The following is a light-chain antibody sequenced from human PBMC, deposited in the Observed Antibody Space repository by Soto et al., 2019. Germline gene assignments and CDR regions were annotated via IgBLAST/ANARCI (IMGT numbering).Light chain of an antibody. CDR2: AVS. CDR1: SSDVGGYNY. CDR3: CSYAGGNVV. Sequence: QSALTQPHSVSGSPGQSVTISCTGTSSDVGGYNYVSWYQQHPGRAPKLLISAVSERPSGVPDRFSGSRSGNTASLTISGLQAEDEADYYCCSYAGGNVVFGGGTKVTVL. J-gene: IGLJ2*01. V-gene: IGLV2-11*01.